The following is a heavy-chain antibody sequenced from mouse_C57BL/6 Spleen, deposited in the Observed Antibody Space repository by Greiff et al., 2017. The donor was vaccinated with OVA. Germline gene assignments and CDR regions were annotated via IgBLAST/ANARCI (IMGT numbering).Heavy chain of an antibody. V-gene: IGHV1-19*01. CDR2: INPYNGGT. J-gene: IGHJ4*01. Sequence: EVKLQESGPVLVKPGASVKMSCKASGYTFTDYYMNWVKQSHGKSLEWIGVINPYNGGTSYNQKFKGKATLTVDKSSSTAYMELNSLTSEDSAVYYCARSKLRYAMDYWGQGTSVTVSS. CDR3: ARSKLRYAMDY. D-gene: IGHD1-1*01. CDR1: GYTFTDYY.